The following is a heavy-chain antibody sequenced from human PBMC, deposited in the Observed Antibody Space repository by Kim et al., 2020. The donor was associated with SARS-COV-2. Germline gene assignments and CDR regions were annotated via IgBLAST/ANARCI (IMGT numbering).Heavy chain of an antibody. Sequence: GGPLRLSCAASGFTFSDFAMNWVRQTPGKGLEWVSTITGRGSNTYYADSVRGRFTISRDNSKNTLFLQMDSLRGDDTAVYYCAKSLVVVASLFDQWGQGTLVTVSS. D-gene: IGHD2-15*01. CDR2: ITGRGSNT. J-gene: IGHJ4*02. CDR1: GFTFSDFA. V-gene: IGHV3-23*01. CDR3: AKSLVVVASLFDQ.